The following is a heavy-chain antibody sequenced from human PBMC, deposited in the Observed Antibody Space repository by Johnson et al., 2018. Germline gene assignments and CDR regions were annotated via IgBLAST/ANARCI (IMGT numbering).Heavy chain of an antibody. CDR2: VSFDGSDE. CDR3: ARDPESVSYCSYMDV. V-gene: IGHV3-30-3*01. J-gene: IGHJ6*03. D-gene: IGHD1-14*01. CDR1: GFTFSSYF. Sequence: QVQLVESGGGVVQPGRSLRLSCAASGFTFSSYFMHWVRQAPGKGLEWVAVVSFDGSDEYYADSVKGRFTISRDNSKNTLDLQMSILRDEDTAVYYCARDPESVSYCSYMDVWGKGTTVTVSS.